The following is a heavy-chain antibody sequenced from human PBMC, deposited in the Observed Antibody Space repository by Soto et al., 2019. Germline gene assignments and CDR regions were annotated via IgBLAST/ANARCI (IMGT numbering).Heavy chain of an antibody. CDR3: AKSSGALAASFRYYFDY. D-gene: IGHD3-16*02. V-gene: IGHV3-11*01. CDR2: ISSGSSTI. Sequence: QVQLVESGGGLVKPGGSLRLSCAAAGFRFSDHYMTWIRQAPGKGLEWVPYISSGSSTIYYAHSVTGRFTISRDNAKNSLNLQMNSLRAEDTAVYYCAKSSGALAASFRYYFDYWGHGTLVTVSS. J-gene: IGHJ4*01. CDR1: GFRFSDHY.